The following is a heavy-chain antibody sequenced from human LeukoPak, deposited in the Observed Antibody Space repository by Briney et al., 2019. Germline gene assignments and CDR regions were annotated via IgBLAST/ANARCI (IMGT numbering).Heavy chain of an antibody. D-gene: IGHD3-3*01. Sequence: PGRSLRLSCAASGFTFSSYAMHWVRQAPGKGLEWVAHIWYDGSNKYYVDSVKGRFTISRDNSKNTLYLQMNSLRAEDTAVYYCASDSAGITIFGVAPHDYWGQGTLVTVSS. CDR1: GFTFSSYA. CDR3: ASDSAGITIFGVAPHDY. J-gene: IGHJ4*02. V-gene: IGHV3-33*08. CDR2: IWYDGSNK.